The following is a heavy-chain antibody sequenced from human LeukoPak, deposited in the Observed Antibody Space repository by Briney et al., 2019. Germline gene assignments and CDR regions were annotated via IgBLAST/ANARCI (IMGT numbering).Heavy chain of an antibody. D-gene: IGHD3-9*01. J-gene: IGHJ3*02. CDR3: AREESYYDILTAYYNWAFDI. CDR2: VKQDGSEK. V-gene: IGHV3-7*01. Sequence: PGGSLRLSCAASGFTFSSYWMSWVRQAPGKGLEWVANVKQDGSEKYYVDSVKGRFTISRDNAKNSLYLQMNSLRAEDTAVYYCAREESYYDILTAYYNWAFDIWGQGKMVTVSS. CDR1: GFTFSSYW.